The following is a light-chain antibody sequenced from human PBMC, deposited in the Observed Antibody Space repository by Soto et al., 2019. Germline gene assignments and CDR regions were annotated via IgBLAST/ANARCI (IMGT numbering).Light chain of an antibody. Sequence: QSALTQPPSASGSPGQSVTISCTGTSSDVGGYNYVSWYQQHPGKAPKLMIYEVSKRPSGVADRFSGSKSGNTASLTVSGLQAEDEADYYCSSYAGSNNLGVVFGGGTKLTVL. V-gene: IGLV2-8*01. J-gene: IGLJ2*01. CDR1: SSDVGGYNY. CDR3: SSYAGSNNLGVV. CDR2: EVS.